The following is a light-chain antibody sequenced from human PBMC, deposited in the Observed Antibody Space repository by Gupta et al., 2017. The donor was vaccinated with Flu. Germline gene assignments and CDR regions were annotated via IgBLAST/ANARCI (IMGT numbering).Light chain of an antibody. CDR3: QQRDNWPWT. J-gene: IGKJ1*01. CDR2: DAS. CDR1: QSVRSY. Sequence: PGTLSLSPRESATLSCRASQSVRSYLAWYQQKPGQAPRLLMYDASKRATGIPARFSGSESGTDFTLTISSLEPEDSAVYYCQQRDNWPWTFGQGTKVEIK. V-gene: IGKV3-11*01.